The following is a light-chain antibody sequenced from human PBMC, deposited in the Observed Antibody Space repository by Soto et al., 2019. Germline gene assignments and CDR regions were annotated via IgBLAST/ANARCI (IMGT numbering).Light chain of an antibody. CDR3: SSYTSSSIDYV. CDR1: SSDVGGYNY. J-gene: IGLJ1*01. CDR2: EVS. V-gene: IGLV2-14*01. Sequence: QSARTQPASVSRSPGQSITISCTGTSSDVGGYNYVSWYQQHPGKAPKLMIYEVSNRPSGVSNRFSGSKSGNTASLTISGLQAEDEAHYYCSSYTSSSIDYVFGTGTKVTFL.